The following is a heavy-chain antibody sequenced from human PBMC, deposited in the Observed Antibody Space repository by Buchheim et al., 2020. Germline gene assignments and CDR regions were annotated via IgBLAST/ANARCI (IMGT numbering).Heavy chain of an antibody. D-gene: IGHD4-17*01. CDR2: ISLDGNDK. CDR3: AKEIDGDRLPEFDY. CDR1: GFTFSGYG. Sequence: QVQLVESGGGAVRPGGSLRLSCAASGFTFSGYGMYWVRQAPGKGLEWVSIISLDGNDKNYADSVKGRFTIARDNFKNMLYLQMNGLRAEDTAVYFCAKEIDGDRLPEFDYWGQGT. J-gene: IGHJ4*02. V-gene: IGHV3-30*18.